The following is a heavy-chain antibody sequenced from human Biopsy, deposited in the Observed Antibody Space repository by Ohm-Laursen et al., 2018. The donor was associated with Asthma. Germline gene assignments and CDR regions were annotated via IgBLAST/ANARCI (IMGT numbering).Heavy chain of an antibody. CDR1: GFTGSSYS. Sequence: SLRLSCTATGFTGSSYSMHWFRQAPGKGLEREAVISYDGSNKYYADSVKGRFTISRDNSKNTLYLQMNSLRAEDTAVYYCAKESGSSYSFDNWGQGTVVTVSS. J-gene: IGHJ3*02. V-gene: IGHV3-30*18. D-gene: IGHD3-10*01. CDR3: AKESGSSYSFDN. CDR2: ISYDGSNK.